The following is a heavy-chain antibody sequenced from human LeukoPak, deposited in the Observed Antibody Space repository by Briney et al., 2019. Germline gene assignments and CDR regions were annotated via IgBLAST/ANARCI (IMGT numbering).Heavy chain of an antibody. Sequence: GGSLRLSCAASGFTFSSYWMSWVRQAPGKELEWVANIKQDGSEKYYVDSVKGRFTISRDNAKNSLNLQMNSLRAEDTAVYYCARDGELGSPADAFDIWGQGTMVTVSS. D-gene: IGHD1-26*01. CDR1: GFTFSSYW. J-gene: IGHJ3*02. CDR3: ARDGELGSPADAFDI. V-gene: IGHV3-7*01. CDR2: IKQDGSEK.